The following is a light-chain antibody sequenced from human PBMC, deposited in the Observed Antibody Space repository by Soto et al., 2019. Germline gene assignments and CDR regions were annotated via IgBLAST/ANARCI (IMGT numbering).Light chain of an antibody. V-gene: IGKV3-20*01. J-gene: IGKJ1*01. Sequence: EVVLTQSPGTVSLSPGERATLSCRASQSVTSNNLAWYQQKPGQTPRLLIYAASSRATGIPDRLSGSGSGTDFTLSMSRLEPEDFAVYYCHQYGSSITWTFGQGTKVEIK. CDR3: HQYGSSITWT. CDR1: QSVTSNN. CDR2: AAS.